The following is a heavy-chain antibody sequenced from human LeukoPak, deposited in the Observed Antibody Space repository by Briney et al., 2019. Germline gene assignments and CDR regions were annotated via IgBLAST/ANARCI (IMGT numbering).Heavy chain of an antibody. D-gene: IGHD3-3*01. V-gene: IGHV7-4-1*02. CDR2: INTNTGNP. J-gene: IGHJ5*02. CDR1: GYTFTSYA. CDR3: ARDNGDFWSGYYTGNWFDP. Sequence: ASVKVSCKASGYTFTSYAMNWVRQAPGQGLEWMGWINTNTGNPTYAQGFTGRFVFSLDTSVSTAYLQISSLKAEDTAVYYCARDNGDFWSGYYTGNWFDPWGQGTRVTVSS.